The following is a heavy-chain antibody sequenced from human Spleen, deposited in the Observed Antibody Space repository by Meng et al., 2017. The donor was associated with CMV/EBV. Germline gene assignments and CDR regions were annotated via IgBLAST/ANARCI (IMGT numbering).Heavy chain of an antibody. D-gene: IGHD3-16*01. Sequence: GESLKISCAASGFTFSSYSMNWVRQAPGKGLEWVSSISSSSSYVYYADSVKGRFTISRDNAEYSLYLQMNSLRAEDTAVYYCAREGSPLGSYYGMDVWGQGTTVTV. V-gene: IGHV3-21*01. CDR2: ISSSSSYV. J-gene: IGHJ6*02. CDR3: AREGSPLGSYYGMDV. CDR1: GFTFSSYS.